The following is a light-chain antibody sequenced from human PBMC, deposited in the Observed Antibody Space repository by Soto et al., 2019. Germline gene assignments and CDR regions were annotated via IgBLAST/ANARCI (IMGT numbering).Light chain of an antibody. V-gene: IGKV3-11*01. J-gene: IGKJ5*01. CDR3: QQRSSWPIT. Sequence: EIVLTQSPATLSLSPGERATLSCRASQSVSSYLAWYQQKPGQSPRLLMSGASRRATGVPDRFSGSGSGADFTLTISSLEPEDFAVYYCQQRSSWPITFGQGTRLEIK. CDR1: QSVSSY. CDR2: GAS.